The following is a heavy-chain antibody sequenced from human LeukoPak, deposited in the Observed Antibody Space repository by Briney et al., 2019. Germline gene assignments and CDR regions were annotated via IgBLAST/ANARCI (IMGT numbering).Heavy chain of an antibody. CDR2: ITSSSNTI. Sequence: PGGSLRLSCAASGFTFTSYSMNWVRQAPGKGLEWVSYITSSSNTIYYADSVKGRFTISRDNAKNSLYLQMNSLRAEDTAVYYCARGSLPGYTYGSVYWGQGTLVTVSS. CDR1: GFTFTSYS. J-gene: IGHJ4*02. CDR3: ARGSLPGYTYGSVY. V-gene: IGHV3-48*01. D-gene: IGHD5-18*01.